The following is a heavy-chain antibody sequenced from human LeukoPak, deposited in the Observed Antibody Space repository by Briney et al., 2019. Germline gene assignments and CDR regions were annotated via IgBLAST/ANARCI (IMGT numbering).Heavy chain of an antibody. V-gene: IGHV3-23*01. D-gene: IGHD3-22*01. CDR1: GFTFSSYA. J-gene: IGHJ4*02. Sequence: GGSLGLSCAASGFTFSSYAMSWVRQAPGKGLEWVSAISGSGGSTYYADSVKGRFTISRDNSKNTLYLQMNSLRAEDTAVYYCAKGDYYDSSGYYDYWGQGTLVTVSS. CDR2: ISGSGGST. CDR3: AKGDYYDSSGYYDY.